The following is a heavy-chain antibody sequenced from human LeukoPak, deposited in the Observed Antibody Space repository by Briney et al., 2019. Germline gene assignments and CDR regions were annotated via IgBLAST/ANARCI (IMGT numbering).Heavy chain of an antibody. CDR3: ARGGFESRWACDI. Sequence: ASVKVSCKASGYTFTKYAINLVRQAPGQGIEWMGWINTNTRTPTYAQGFTGRLVFSLDTSVSTAYLQISSLAAEDTAVYYCARGGFESRWACDIWGQRTVVTVSS. V-gene: IGHV7-4-1*02. CDR1: GYTFTKYA. CDR2: INTNTRTP. D-gene: IGHD2-15*01. J-gene: IGHJ3*02.